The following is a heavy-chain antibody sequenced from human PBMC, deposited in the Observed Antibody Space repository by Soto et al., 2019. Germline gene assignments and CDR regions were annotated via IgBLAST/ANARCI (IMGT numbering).Heavy chain of an antibody. CDR2: IYYSGST. CDR1: GGSISSYY. Sequence: PSETLSLTCTVSGGSISSYYWSWIRQPPGKGLEWIGYIYYSGSTNYNPSLKSRVTISVDTSKNQFSLKLSSVTAADTAVYYCAKPGGDRIVGYYFDSWGQGTPVTVSS. CDR3: AKPGGDRIVGYYFDS. V-gene: IGHV4-59*01. D-gene: IGHD1-26*01. J-gene: IGHJ4*02.